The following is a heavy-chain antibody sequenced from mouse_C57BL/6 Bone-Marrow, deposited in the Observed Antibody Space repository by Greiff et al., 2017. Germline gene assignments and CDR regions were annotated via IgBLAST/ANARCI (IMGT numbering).Heavy chain of an antibody. CDR1: GFTFTDYY. Sequence: EVKLMESGGGLVQPGGSLSLSCAASGFTFTDYYMSWVRQPPGKALEWLGFIRNKANGYTTEYSASVKGRFTISRDNSQSILYLQMNALRAEDSATYYCARYEGGYPFDDGGQGTTLTVSS. CDR2: IRNKANGYTT. CDR3: ARYEGGYPFDD. D-gene: IGHD2-2*01. J-gene: IGHJ2*01. V-gene: IGHV7-3*01.